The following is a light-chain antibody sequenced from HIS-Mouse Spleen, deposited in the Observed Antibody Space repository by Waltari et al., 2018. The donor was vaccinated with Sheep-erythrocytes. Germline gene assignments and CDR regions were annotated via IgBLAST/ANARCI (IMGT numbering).Light chain of an antibody. J-gene: IGKJ1*01. CDR2: WAS. CDR1: QSVLYSSNNKNY. CDR3: QQYYSTPPT. Sequence: DILMTQSPDSRAVSLGERATTTCKPTQSVLYSSNNKNYLAWYQQKPGQPPKLLIYWASTRESGVPDRFSGSGSGTDFTLTISSLQAEDVAVYYCQQYYSTPPTFGQGTKVEIK. V-gene: IGKV4-1*01.